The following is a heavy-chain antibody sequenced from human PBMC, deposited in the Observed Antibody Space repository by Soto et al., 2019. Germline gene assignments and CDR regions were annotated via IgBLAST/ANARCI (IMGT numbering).Heavy chain of an antibody. Sequence: ASVKVSCKTSGYSFTNYGINWVRQAPGQGLEWMGWISPFTGDTHYTQSLQGRITVTTDTSTNTAYMELRSLRSADTAVYYCARSCSGGSCHSAYWGQGXLVTVYS. V-gene: IGHV1-18*04. CDR2: ISPFTGDT. D-gene: IGHD2-15*01. CDR3: ARSCSGGSCHSAY. CDR1: GYSFTNYG. J-gene: IGHJ4*02.